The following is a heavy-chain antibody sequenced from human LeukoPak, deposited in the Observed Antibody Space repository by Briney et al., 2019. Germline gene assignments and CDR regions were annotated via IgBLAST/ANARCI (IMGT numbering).Heavy chain of an antibody. J-gene: IGHJ4*02. CDR1: GFTFSSYS. V-gene: IGHV3-21*01. CDR3: ARDRSDYFDY. CDR2: ISSSSSYI. Sequence: GGSLRLSCAASGFTFSSYSMNWVRQASGKGLEWVSSISSSSSYIYYADSVKGRFTISRDNAKNSLYLQMNSLRAEDTAVYYCARDRSDYFDYWGQGTLVTVSS.